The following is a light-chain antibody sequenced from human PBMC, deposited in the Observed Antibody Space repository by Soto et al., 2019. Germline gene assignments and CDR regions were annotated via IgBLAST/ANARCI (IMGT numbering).Light chain of an antibody. J-gene: IGKJ1*01. V-gene: IGKV3-15*01. Sequence: EIVMTQSPATLSVSRGERATLSCRASQSVSSNLAWYQQKPGQAPRLLIYGASTRATGIPARFSGSGSGTEFTLTISRLEPEDFAVYYCQQYGTSPSWTFGQGTKVDI. CDR1: QSVSSN. CDR3: QQYGTSPSWT. CDR2: GAS.